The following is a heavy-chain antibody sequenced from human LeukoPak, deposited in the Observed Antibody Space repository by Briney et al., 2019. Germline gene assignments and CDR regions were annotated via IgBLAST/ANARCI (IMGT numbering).Heavy chain of an antibody. CDR2: ISVSGGST. D-gene: IGHD4-17*01. CDR3: AKDPIPHHYDDYVPFDY. J-gene: IGHJ4*02. Sequence: TGGSLRLSCAASGFTFSWYGMSWVRQAPGKGLEGVSTISVSGGSTYYADSVKGRFTISRDDSRSTLSLQINSLRAEDTAVYYCAKDPIPHHYDDYVPFDYWGQGTLVTVSS. V-gene: IGHV3-23*01. CDR1: GFTFSWYG.